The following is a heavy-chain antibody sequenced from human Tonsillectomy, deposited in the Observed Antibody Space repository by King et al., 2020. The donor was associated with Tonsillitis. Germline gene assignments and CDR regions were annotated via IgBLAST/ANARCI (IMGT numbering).Heavy chain of an antibody. CDR2: ISYDGSNK. CDR1: GFTFSSYA. CDR3: ARDSGDIVATKSGMDV. D-gene: IGHD5-12*01. V-gene: IGHV3-30-3*01. Sequence: VQLVESGGGVVQPGRSLRLSCAASGFTFSSYAMQWVRQAPGKGLEWVAVISYDGSNKYYSDSVKGRFTISRDNSKNTLYLQMNSLRAEDTAVYYCARDSGDIVATKSGMDVWGQGTTVTVSS. J-gene: IGHJ6*02.